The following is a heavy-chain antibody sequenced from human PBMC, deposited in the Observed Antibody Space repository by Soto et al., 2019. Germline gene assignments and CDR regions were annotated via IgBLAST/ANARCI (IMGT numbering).Heavy chain of an antibody. CDR1: GDTFNVYS. J-gene: IGHJ4*02. CDR2: VNPILSLS. Sequence: QVQLVQSGAEVKRPGSSVKVSCKASGDTFNVYSINWVRQAPGLGLEWLGRVNPILSLSNYAQRFQGRVTMTADKSTSTAYMILNSLKSEDTAIYYCATSYGSGYRAFDYWGQGALVTVSS. D-gene: IGHD3-10*01. CDR3: ATSYGSGYRAFDY. V-gene: IGHV1-69*02.